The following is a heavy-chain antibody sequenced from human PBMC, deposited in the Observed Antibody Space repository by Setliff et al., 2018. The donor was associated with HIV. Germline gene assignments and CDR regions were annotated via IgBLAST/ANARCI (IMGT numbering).Heavy chain of an antibody. CDR1: GYTFTGYH. CDR3: ARDHGMWDYGGNSLLRDYFHN. Sequence: ASVKVSCKASGYTFTGYHMHWVRQAPGQGLEWMGWINPNSGGTNYAQKFQGRVTMTRDTSISTAYMELSRLGSDDTAVYYCARDHGMWDYGGNSLLRDYFHNWGQGTLVTVSS. V-gene: IGHV1-2*02. CDR2: INPNSGGT. J-gene: IGHJ1*01. D-gene: IGHD4-17*01.